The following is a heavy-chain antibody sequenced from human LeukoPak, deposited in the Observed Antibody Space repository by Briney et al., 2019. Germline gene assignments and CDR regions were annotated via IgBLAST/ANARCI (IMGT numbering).Heavy chain of an antibody. D-gene: IGHD2-15*01. CDR3: ARATAGYCSGGSCYSHYFDY. CDR2: IYYSGST. Sequence: SETLSLTCTVSGGSISSSSYYWGWIRQPPGKGLEWIGSIYYSGSTYYNPTLKSRVTISVDTSKNQFSLKLSSVTAADTAVYYCARATAGYCSGGSCYSHYFDYWGQGTLVTVSS. V-gene: IGHV4-39*07. CDR1: GGSISSSSYY. J-gene: IGHJ4*02.